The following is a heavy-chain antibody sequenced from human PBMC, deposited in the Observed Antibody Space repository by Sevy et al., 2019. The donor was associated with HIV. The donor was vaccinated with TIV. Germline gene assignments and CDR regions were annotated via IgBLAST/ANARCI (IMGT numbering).Heavy chain of an antibody. CDR1: GFTFSSYS. CDR2: ISSSSSYI. D-gene: IGHD3-22*01. Sequence: GGSLRLSCAASGFTFSSYSMNWVRQAPGKGLEWVSSISSSSSYINYADSVKGRFTISRDNAKNSLYLQMNSLRAEDTAVYYCARVEYYYDSPSFIDIWGQGTMVTVSS. V-gene: IGHV3-21*01. J-gene: IGHJ3*02. CDR3: ARVEYYYDSPSFIDI.